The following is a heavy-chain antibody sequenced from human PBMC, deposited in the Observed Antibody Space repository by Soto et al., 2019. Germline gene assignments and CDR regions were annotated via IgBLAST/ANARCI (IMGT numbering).Heavy chain of an antibody. J-gene: IGHJ3*02. D-gene: IGHD1-26*01. CDR3: AKDMTGSYSTHPYRKRLRAFDI. V-gene: IGHV3-43*01. CDR1: GFTFDDYT. Sequence: PGGSLRLSCAASGFTFDDYTMHWVGQAPGKGLEWVSLISWDGGSTYYADSVKGRFTISRDNSKNSLYLQMNSLRTEDTALYDCAKDMTGSYSTHPYRKRLRAFDIWGQGSMVTVSS. CDR2: ISWDGGST.